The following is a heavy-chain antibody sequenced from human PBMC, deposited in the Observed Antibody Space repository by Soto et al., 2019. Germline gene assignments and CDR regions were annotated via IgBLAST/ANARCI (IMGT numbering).Heavy chain of an antibody. Sequence: HVQLVQSGAEVKKPGASLKVSCKASGYTFISYGVSWVRQAPGQGLEWLGWISPYNGNTNYAQKFQGRITMTTDTSTSTVYMDLRSLRTADTAVYYCARDQTKWLTDDLDIWGQGTMVVVSS. CDR3: ARDQTKWLTDDLDI. CDR1: GYTFISYG. J-gene: IGHJ3*02. D-gene: IGHD5-12*01. CDR2: ISPYNGNT. V-gene: IGHV1-18*01.